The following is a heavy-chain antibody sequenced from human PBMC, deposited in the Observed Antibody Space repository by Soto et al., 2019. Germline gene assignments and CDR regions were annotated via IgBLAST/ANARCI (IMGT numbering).Heavy chain of an antibody. CDR1: GYTLTELS. D-gene: IGHD2-15*01. CDR2: FDPEDGET. CDR3: ATGGYCSGGSCYEYRYGMDV. Sequence: GASVKVSCKVSGYTLTELSMHWVRQAPGKGLEWLGGFDPEDGETMYAQKFQGRVTMTEDTSTDTAYMELSSLRSEDTAVYYCATGGYCSGGSCYEYRYGMDVWGQGTTVTVSS. J-gene: IGHJ6*02. V-gene: IGHV1-24*01.